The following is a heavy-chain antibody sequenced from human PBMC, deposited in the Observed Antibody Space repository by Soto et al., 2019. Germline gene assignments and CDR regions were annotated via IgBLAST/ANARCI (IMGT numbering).Heavy chain of an antibody. D-gene: IGHD6-6*01. CDR1: GFTVSSNY. Sequence: EVQLVETGGGLIQPGGSLRLYCAASGFTVSSNYMSWVRQAPGKGLEWVSVIYSGGSTYYADSVKGRFTISRDNSKNTLYLQMNSPRAEDTAVYYCARDSPYSSSSRDYYYYGMDVWGQGTTVTVSS. CDR3: ARDSPYSSSSRDYYYYGMDV. CDR2: IYSGGST. J-gene: IGHJ6*02. V-gene: IGHV3-53*02.